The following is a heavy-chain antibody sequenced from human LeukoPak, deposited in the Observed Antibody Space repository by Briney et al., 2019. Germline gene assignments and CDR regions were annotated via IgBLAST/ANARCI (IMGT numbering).Heavy chain of an antibody. D-gene: IGHD3-22*01. V-gene: IGHV4-38-2*02. CDR1: DYSISSGYY. CDR2: IYHSGST. J-gene: IGHJ4*02. CDR3: ASGKAGDSSGYLDY. Sequence: NPSETLSLTCTVSDYSISSGYYWGWIRPPPGKGLEWIGSIYHSGSTYYNPSLKSRVTISVDTSKNQFSLKLSSVTAADTAVYYCASGKAGDSSGYLDYWGQGTLVTVSS.